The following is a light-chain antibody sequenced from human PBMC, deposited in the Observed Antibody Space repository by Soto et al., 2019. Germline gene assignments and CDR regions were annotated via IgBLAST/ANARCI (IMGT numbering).Light chain of an antibody. Sequence: VLTQSPGTLSLSPGERATLSCRASQSVASSYLAWYQQKPGQPPRLLFYGASTRATGTPDRFSGSGSGTDFTLTTSRLEPEDFAVYYCQQYGSSSITFGQGTRLEIK. V-gene: IGKV3-20*01. CDR2: GAS. CDR3: QQYGSSSIT. CDR1: QSVASSY. J-gene: IGKJ5*01.